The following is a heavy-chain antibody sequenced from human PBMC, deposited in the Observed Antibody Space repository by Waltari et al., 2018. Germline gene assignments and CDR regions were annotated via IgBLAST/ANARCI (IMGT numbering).Heavy chain of an antibody. D-gene: IGHD2-2*03. V-gene: IGHV4-38-2*01. J-gene: IGHJ4*02. CDR3: SRQVLGYCTSAACRRLES. CDR2: FYHDGTT. Sequence: QVQLQESGPRLVEPSETLSLTCGVSGYSINSGFYWGWIRQSPGKGLEGIATFYHDGTTFYNPSLKSRVTISMDTSTNQFSLKLKSVTAADTAVYFCSRQVLGYCTSAACRRLESWGPGTLVTVSS. CDR1: GYSINSGFY.